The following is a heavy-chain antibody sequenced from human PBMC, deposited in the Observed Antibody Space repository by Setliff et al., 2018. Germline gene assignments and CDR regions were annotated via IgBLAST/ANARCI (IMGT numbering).Heavy chain of an antibody. CDR2: ISAYTGNT. CDR1: GYTLINYG. D-gene: IGHD2-8*01. CDR3: SRLVRYCSKTTCQTASGAEV. Sequence: ASVKVSCKASGYTLINYGISWVRQAPGQGLEWMGWISAYTGNTNYAQKLQGRVTMTTDASTNTAYMELRGLSSDDTAVYYCSRLVRYCSKTTCQTASGAEVWGQGTLVTVSS. V-gene: IGHV1-18*01. J-gene: IGHJ4*02.